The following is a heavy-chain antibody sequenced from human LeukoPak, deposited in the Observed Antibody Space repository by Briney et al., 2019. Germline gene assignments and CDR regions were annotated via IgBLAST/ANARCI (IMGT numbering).Heavy chain of an antibody. CDR1: GFTFSSYS. Sequence: PGGSLRLSCAASGFTFSSYSMNWVRQAPGKGLEWVSSISSSSSYIYYAVSVKGRFTISRDNAKNSLYLQMNSLRAEDTAVYYCAIDSSGLVDYWGQGTLVTVSS. D-gene: IGHD3-22*01. V-gene: IGHV3-21*01. J-gene: IGHJ4*02. CDR2: ISSSSSYI. CDR3: AIDSSGLVDY.